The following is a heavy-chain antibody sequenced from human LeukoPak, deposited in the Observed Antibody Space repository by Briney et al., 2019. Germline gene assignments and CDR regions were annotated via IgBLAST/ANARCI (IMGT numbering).Heavy chain of an antibody. CDR3: ASAPSGSQLLSYYYGMEV. V-gene: IGHV3-23*01. D-gene: IGHD2-2*01. Sequence: PGGSLRHSPAASGLTFSSYAKSWVRQAPGKGLEWVSAIRGSGGSTYYADSVKGRFTISRDNSKNTLYLQMNSLRAEDTAVYYCASAPSGSQLLSYYYGMEVWGQGTTVTVSS. CDR2: IRGSGGST. CDR1: GLTFSSYA. J-gene: IGHJ6*02.